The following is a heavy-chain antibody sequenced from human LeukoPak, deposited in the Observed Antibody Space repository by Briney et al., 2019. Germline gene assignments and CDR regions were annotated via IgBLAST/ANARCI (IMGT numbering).Heavy chain of an antibody. CDR2: IYYSGST. CDR1: GGSISSSSYY. J-gene: IGHJ4*02. D-gene: IGHD4-17*01. Sequence: SETLSLTCTVSGGSISSSSYYWGWIRQPPGKGLEWIGSIYYSGSTYYNPSLKSRVTISVDRSKNQFSLKLSSVTAADTAVYYCARGGTMTTVTGDYWGQGTLVTVSS. V-gene: IGHV4-39*07. CDR3: ARGGTMTTVTGDY.